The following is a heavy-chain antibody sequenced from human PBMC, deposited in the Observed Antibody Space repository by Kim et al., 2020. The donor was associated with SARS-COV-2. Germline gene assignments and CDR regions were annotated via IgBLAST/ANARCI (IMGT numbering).Heavy chain of an antibody. J-gene: IGHJ4*02. CDR1: GFTFSSYA. Sequence: GGSLRLSCAASGFTFSSYAMSWVRQAPGKGLEWVSSISGDSGKSYYANSVKGRFTISRDNPKSTLYLQMDNLRAEDTAGYYCAKITAIFSAGPVYWGQGT. V-gene: IGHV3-23*01. CDR3: AKITAIFSAGPVY. CDR2: ISGDSGKS. D-gene: IGHD6-13*01.